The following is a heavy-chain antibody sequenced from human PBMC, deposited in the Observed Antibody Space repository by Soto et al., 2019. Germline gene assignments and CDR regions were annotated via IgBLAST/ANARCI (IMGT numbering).Heavy chain of an antibody. V-gene: IGHV4-4*02. CDR3: XRASSYYDFWSGPYFDY. Sequence: PSETLSLTCSVSGGSISSSNWWSWVRQPPGKGLEWIGEIYHSGSTNYNPSLKSRVTISVDKSKNQFSLKLSSVTAADTAVYYCXRASSYYDFWSGPYFDYWGQGTLVTVSS. CDR2: IYHSGST. D-gene: IGHD3-3*01. J-gene: IGHJ4*02. CDR1: GGSISSSNW.